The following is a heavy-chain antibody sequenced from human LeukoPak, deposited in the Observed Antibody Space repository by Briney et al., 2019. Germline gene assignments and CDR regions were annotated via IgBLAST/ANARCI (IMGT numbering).Heavy chain of an antibody. CDR1: GFTFSSYA. Sequence: GGSLRLSCAASGFTFSSYAMSWVRQAPGKGLEWVSAISGSGGSTYYADSVKGRFTISRDNSKNTLYLQMNSLRAEDTAVYYCAKDSGYDSSGYYADPWGQGTLVTVSS. J-gene: IGHJ5*02. D-gene: IGHD3-22*01. CDR2: ISGSGGST. V-gene: IGHV3-23*01. CDR3: AKDSGYDSSGYYADP.